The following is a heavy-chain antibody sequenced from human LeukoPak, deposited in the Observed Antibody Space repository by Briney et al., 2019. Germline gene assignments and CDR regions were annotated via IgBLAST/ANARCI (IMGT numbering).Heavy chain of an antibody. CDR3: ARVADCSNYPLYFDY. Sequence: ASVKVSCKASGYTFTSYGISWVRQAPGQGLEWMGWISAYNGNTNYAQKLQGRVTMTTDTSTSTAYMELRSLRSDDTAVYYCARVADCSNYPLYFDYWGQGTLVTVSS. J-gene: IGHJ4*02. D-gene: IGHD4-11*01. CDR1: GYTFTSYG. CDR2: ISAYNGNT. V-gene: IGHV1-18*01.